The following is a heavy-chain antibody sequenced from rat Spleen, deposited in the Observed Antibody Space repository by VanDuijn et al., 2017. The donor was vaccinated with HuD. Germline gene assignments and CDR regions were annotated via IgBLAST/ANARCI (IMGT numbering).Heavy chain of an antibody. CDR3: ARHHYDGYYHGPVFGVMDA. D-gene: IGHD1-12*03. CDR2: IVDDGSNT. J-gene: IGHJ4*01. V-gene: IGHV5-17*01. Sequence: EVQLVESGGGLVQPGRPLKLSCSASGFTFSDYTMAWVRQAPKKGLEWVAAIVDDGSNTFYRDSVKGRFTISRDNAKSTLYLQMDSLRSEDTAIYSCARHHYDGYYHGPVFGVMDAWGQGASVTVSS. CDR1: GFTFSDYT.